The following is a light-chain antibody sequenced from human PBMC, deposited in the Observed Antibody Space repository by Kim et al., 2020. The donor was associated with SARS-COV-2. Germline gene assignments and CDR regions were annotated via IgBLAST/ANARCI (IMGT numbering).Light chain of an antibody. V-gene: IGKV1-16*01. CDR2: GAS. CDR1: QGINNY. Sequence: DIQMTQSPSSLSASVGDRIIMTYRASQGINNYLAWFQQKPGKAPRSLIYGASNLQTGVPSRFSGSGFGTDFTLIITNVQPEDFATYYCQQYNGYPYTFGQGTKLEI. J-gene: IGKJ2*01. CDR3: QQYNGYPYT.